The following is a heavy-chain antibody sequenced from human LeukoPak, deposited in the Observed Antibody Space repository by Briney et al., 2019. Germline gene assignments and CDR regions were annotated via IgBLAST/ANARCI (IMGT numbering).Heavy chain of an antibody. CDR3: ARDLGMVRGVGWFGP. V-gene: IGHV3-30*04. CDR2: ISYDGSNK. Sequence: GGSLRLSCAASGFTFSSYAMHWVHQAPGKGLEWVAVISYDGSNKYYADSVKGRFTISRDNSKNTLYLQMNSLRAEDTAVYYCARDLGMVRGVGWFGPWGQGTLVTVSS. J-gene: IGHJ5*02. CDR1: GFTFSSYA. D-gene: IGHD3-10*01.